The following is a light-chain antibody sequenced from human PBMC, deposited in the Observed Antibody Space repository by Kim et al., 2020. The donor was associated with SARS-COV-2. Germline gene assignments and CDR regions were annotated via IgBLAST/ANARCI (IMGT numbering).Light chain of an antibody. V-gene: IGKV3-11*01. J-gene: IGKJ4*01. CDR1: QSVSSY. Sequence: SLSPGERATLSCRASQSVSSYLAWYQQKPGQAPRLLIYDASKRATGIPARFSGSGSGTDFTFTISSLEPEDFAVYYCQLSSNWPLTFGGGTKVDI. CDR2: DAS. CDR3: QLSSNWPLT.